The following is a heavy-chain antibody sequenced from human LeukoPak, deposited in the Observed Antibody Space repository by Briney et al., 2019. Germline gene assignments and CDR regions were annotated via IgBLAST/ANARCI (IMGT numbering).Heavy chain of an antibody. CDR1: GGPFSGYY. D-gene: IGHD3-3*01. CDR3: ARGGGARITIFGVVINDFDY. V-gene: IGHV4-59*01. J-gene: IGHJ4*02. Sequence: SETLSLTCAVYGGPFSGYYWSWIRQPPGKGLEWIGYIYYSGSTNYNPSLKRRVTISVDTSKNQFSLKLSSVTAADTAVYYGARGGGARITIFGVVINDFDYRGQGTLVTVSS. CDR2: IYYSGST.